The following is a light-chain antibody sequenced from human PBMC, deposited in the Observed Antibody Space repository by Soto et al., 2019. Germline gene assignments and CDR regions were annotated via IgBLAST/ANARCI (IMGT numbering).Light chain of an antibody. CDR3: SSYAGSNNVV. Sequence: QSALTQPPSASGSPGQPVTISCTGSSSDVGGYNYVSWYQQHPGKAPKLMIYEVSKRPSGVPDRFSGSKSGNTASLTVSGLQPEDEADYYCSSYAGSNNVVFGGGTKLTVL. CDR2: EVS. V-gene: IGLV2-8*01. CDR1: SSDVGGYNY. J-gene: IGLJ2*01.